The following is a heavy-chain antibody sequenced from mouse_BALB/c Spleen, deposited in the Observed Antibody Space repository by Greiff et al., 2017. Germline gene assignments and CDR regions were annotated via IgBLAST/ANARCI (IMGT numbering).Heavy chain of an antibody. V-gene: IGHV14-3*02. D-gene: IGHD1-1*01. CDR3: ATPSNYYGSSPFDD. CDR2: IDPANGNT. CDR1: GFNIKDTY. Sequence: EVQLHQSGAELVKPGASVKLSCTASGFNIKDTYMHWVKQRPEQGLEWIGRIDPANGNTTYDPKFQGKATITADTSSNTAYLQLSSLTSEDTAVYYCATPSNYYGSSPFDDWGQGTTLTVSS. J-gene: IGHJ2*01.